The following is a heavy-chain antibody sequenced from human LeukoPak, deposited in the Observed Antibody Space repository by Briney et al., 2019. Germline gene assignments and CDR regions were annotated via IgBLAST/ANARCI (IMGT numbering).Heavy chain of an antibody. J-gene: IGHJ4*02. D-gene: IGHD5-12*01. V-gene: IGHV3-23*01. Sequence: GGSLRLSCAASGFTFSSYAMTWVRQAPGKGLEWVSGISGGGDYTYYADSVKGRFTISRDNSKSTLYLQMNSLRVEDTGVYYCANRRGYSGYDKGEFDYWGQGTLVTVSP. CDR3: ANRRGYSGYDKGEFDY. CDR2: ISGGGDYT. CDR1: GFTFSSYA.